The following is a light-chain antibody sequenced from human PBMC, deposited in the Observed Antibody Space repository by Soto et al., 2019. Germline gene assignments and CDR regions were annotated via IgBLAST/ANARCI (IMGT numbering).Light chain of an antibody. V-gene: IGKV3-15*01. Sequence: EIVMTQSPATLSVSPGERATLACSASQSVSSNLAWYQQKPGQAPRLLIYGASTSAPGIPARFSGSGSGTEFTLTISSLQSEDFAVYYCQQYNNWPPWTFGHGNKVYIK. CDR3: QQYNNWPPWT. CDR2: GAS. J-gene: IGKJ1*01. CDR1: QSVSSN.